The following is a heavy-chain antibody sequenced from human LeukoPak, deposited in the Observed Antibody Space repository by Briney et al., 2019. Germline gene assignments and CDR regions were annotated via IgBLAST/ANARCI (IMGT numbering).Heavy chain of an antibody. CDR1: GFTFSDYP. J-gene: IGHJ4*02. CDR3: AREKQQMIYPYYFDY. CDR2: LSSGGSTI. Sequence: GGSLRLSCAASGFTFSDYPMSWIRQAPGKGLEWVSYLSSGGSTIYYADSVKGRFRISRDDSNNTLYLQMNSLRAEDTAVYYCAREKQQMIYPYYFDYWGQGPLLTVSS. V-gene: IGHV3-11*04. D-gene: IGHD6-13*01.